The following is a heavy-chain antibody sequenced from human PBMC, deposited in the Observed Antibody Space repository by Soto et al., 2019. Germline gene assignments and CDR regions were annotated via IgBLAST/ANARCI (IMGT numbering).Heavy chain of an antibody. V-gene: IGHV3-49*03. CDR1: GFTFGYYA. CDR3: TRGHIVVVVAATFDY. J-gene: IGHJ4*01. CDR2: IRSKAYGGTT. Sequence: GGSLRLSCTASGFTFGYYAMIWFRQAPGKGLEWVGFIRSKAYGGTTEYAASVKGRFTISRDDSKSIAYLQMNSLKTEDTAVYYCTRGHIVVVVAATFDYWGQGTLVTVSS. D-gene: IGHD2-15*01.